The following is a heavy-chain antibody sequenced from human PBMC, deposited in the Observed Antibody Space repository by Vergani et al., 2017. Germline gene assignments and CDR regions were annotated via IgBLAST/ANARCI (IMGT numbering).Heavy chain of an antibody. J-gene: IGHJ5*02. V-gene: IGHV3-11*01. D-gene: IGHD1/OR15-1a*01. Sequence: QVQLVASGGGLVRHGGSLRLSCAASGFIFSDYYMTWIRQTPGKGLEWLAHISDGGETKMYAESLKGRFTVSRDNTKNLLILQMKTLKVDDTATYYCGRKQSPASLMDKPIDIWGQGTLVTVSS. CDR2: ISDGGETK. CDR1: GFIFSDYY. CDR3: GRKQSPASLMDKPIDI.